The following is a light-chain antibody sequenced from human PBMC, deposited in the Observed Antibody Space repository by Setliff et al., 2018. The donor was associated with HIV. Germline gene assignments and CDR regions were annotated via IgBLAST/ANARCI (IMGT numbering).Light chain of an antibody. CDR1: SSDVGGYNY. CDR2: EVT. Sequence: QSALTQPPSASGSLGQSVTISCTGTSSDVGGYNYVSWYQQHPGKAPKLMIYEVTKRPSGVPDRFSGSKSGNTASLTVSGLQAEDEADYYCSSYAGSNKIFGGGTKVTVL. CDR3: SSYAGSNKI. J-gene: IGLJ2*01. V-gene: IGLV2-8*01.